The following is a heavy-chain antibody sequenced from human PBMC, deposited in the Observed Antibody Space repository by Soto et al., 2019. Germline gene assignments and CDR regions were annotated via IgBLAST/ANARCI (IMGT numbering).Heavy chain of an antibody. Sequence: EVQLVESGGGMVQPGRSLRLSCVGSGFTVKTDWMTWVRQGPGKGLEWVANIKGDGTKENYVDSVKGRFTISRDNAKNSLYLQMNSLRVEDTAVYYCARDLSTSCGGGWCDALDLWGKGTVVTVSS. V-gene: IGHV3-7*04. CDR2: IKGDGTKE. J-gene: IGHJ3*01. CDR3: ARDLSTSCGGGWCDALDL. D-gene: IGHD2-21*01. CDR1: GFTVKTDW.